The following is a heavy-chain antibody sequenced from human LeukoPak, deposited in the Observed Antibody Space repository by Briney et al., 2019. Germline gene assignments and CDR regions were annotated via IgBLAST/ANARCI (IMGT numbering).Heavy chain of an antibody. CDR1: GGSISGYY. CDR2: VYTSGST. J-gene: IGHJ5*02. CDR3: AKSPSGRGGYNWFDP. Sequence: SETLSLTCTVSGGSISGYYWSWIRQPAGKGLEWIGRVYTSGSTNYNPSLKSRVTMSIDTSKNQFTLNLSSVTAADTAVYYCAKSPSGRGGYNWFDPWGQGTLVTVSS. V-gene: IGHV4-4*07. D-gene: IGHD3-16*01.